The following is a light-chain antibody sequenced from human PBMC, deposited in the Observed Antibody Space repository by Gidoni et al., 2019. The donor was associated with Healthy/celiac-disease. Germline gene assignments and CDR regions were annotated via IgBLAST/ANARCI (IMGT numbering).Light chain of an antibody. V-gene: IGKV3-15*01. Sequence: EIMMTQSPATLSVSPGERATLSCSASQSVSSTLAWYQQKPGQAPRPLIHGASTRATGIPARFSGSGSDTEFTLTISSLQSEDFAVYYCQQYNNWPPTWTFGQGTKVEIK. CDR3: QQYNNWPPTWT. CDR1: QSVSST. CDR2: GAS. J-gene: IGKJ1*01.